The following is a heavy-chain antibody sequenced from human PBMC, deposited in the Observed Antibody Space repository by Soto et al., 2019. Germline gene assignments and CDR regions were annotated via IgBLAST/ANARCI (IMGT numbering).Heavy chain of an antibody. Sequence: PSETLSLTCTVSGGSISSYYWSWIRQPPGKGLEWIGYIYYSGSTNYNPSLKSRVTISVDTSKNQFSLKLSSVTAADTAVYYCARVIDYGDYVLFDYWGKGTLVTVSS. CDR3: ARVIDYGDYVLFDY. J-gene: IGHJ4*02. CDR1: GGSISSYY. CDR2: IYYSGST. D-gene: IGHD4-17*01. V-gene: IGHV4-59*01.